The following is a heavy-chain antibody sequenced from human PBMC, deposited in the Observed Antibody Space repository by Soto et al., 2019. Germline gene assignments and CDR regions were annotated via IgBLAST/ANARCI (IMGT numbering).Heavy chain of an antibody. Sequence: SLTLSLTCAISGDSVSSTSAAWNWIRQSPSRGLEWLGRTYYRSKWYNDYAVSVKSRITINPDTSKKQFSLNLASVSAADTAVYYCARAPKVSGSSQTRPDFWGQGTLVTVSS. CDR1: GDSVSSTSAA. CDR2: TYYRSKWYN. V-gene: IGHV6-1*01. CDR3: ARAPKVSGSSQTRPDF. D-gene: IGHD6-6*01. J-gene: IGHJ4*02.